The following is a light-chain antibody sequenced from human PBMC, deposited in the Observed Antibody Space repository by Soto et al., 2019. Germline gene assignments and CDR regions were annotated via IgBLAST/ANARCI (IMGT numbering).Light chain of an antibody. J-gene: IGKJ4*01. CDR3: QQYNDWPPA. CDR2: GAS. V-gene: IGKV3-15*01. Sequence: EIVLSLSPGTLSLYPGERATLSCRASQSVSSSYLVWYQQKPGQAPRFLIYGASTRATGIPARFRGSGSGTEFTLTIDSLQSEDFAVYYCQQYNDWPPAFGGGTKVDIK. CDR1: QSVSSSY.